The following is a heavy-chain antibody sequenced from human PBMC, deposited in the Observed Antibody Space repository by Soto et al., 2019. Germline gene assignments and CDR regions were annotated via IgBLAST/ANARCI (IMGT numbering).Heavy chain of an antibody. CDR3: VRGVLS. Sequence: PSETLSLTCAVSGGSISSTNWWTWVRQPPGKGLEWIGDIYHSGSTSYSPSLKSRVSISVDTSKNQFSLKLSSVTAADTAVYFCVRGVLSWGQGTLVTVSS. CDR1: GGSISSTNW. J-gene: IGHJ1*01. D-gene: IGHD3-10*01. V-gene: IGHV4-4*02. CDR2: IYHSGST.